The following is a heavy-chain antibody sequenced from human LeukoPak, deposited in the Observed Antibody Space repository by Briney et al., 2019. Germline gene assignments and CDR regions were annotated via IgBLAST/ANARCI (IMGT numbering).Heavy chain of an antibody. CDR1: GASISSSSYC. CDR3: ARQGGSGRSYDY. CDR2: SGST. Sequence: PSETLSLTCNVSGASISSSSYCWGWIRQPPGKGLEWIGTSGSTYYNPSLKSRVTISVDTSKNQFSLKLSSVTAADTAVYYCARQGGSGRSYDYWGQGTLVTVSS. V-gene: IGHV4-39*01. D-gene: IGHD3-10*01. J-gene: IGHJ4*02.